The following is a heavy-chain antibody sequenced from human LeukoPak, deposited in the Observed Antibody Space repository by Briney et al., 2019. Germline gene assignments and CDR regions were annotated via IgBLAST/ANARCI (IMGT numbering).Heavy chain of an antibody. CDR2: IYSGGST. J-gene: IGHJ5*02. CDR1: GFTFSDYY. D-gene: IGHD2-2*03. Sequence: PGGSLRLSCAASGFTFSDYYMSWIRQAPGKGLEWVSVIYSGGSTYYADSVKGRFTISRDNSKNTLYLQMNSLRAEDTAVYYCARDRGYCSSTSCYSNWFDPWGQGTLVTVSS. CDR3: ARDRGYCSSTSCYSNWFDP. V-gene: IGHV3-66*01.